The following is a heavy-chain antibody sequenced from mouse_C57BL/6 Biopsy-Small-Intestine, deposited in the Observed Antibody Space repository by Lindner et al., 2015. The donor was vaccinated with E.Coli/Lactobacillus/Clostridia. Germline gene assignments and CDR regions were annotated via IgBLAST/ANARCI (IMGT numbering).Heavy chain of an antibody. Sequence: SVKVSCKTSGYTFISYGLSWVRQAPGQGLEWMGWISPYSGNTNYAQKFQDRVTLTTDTSTTTTYMEMRSLRSDDTAVYYCARTGFYYDSSGYNYDAFDIWGQGDNGHRLF. CDR1: GYTFISYG. J-gene: IGHJ3*01. D-gene: IGHD1-1*01. CDR2: ISPYSGNT. CDR3: ARTGFYYDSSGYNYDAFDI. V-gene: IGHV1-7*01.